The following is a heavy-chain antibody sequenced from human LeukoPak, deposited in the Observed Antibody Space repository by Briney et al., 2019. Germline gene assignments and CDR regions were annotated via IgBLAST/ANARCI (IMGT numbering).Heavy chain of an antibody. Sequence: ASVKVPCKASGGTFSSYAISWVRQAPGQGLEWMGWINPNSGGTNYAQKFQGRVTMTRDTSISTAYMELSRLRSDDTAVYYCARVTKPYGDYREAYFDYWGQGTLVTVSS. CDR3: ARVTKPYGDYREAYFDY. V-gene: IGHV1-2*02. CDR2: INPNSGGT. D-gene: IGHD4-17*01. CDR1: GGTFSSYA. J-gene: IGHJ4*02.